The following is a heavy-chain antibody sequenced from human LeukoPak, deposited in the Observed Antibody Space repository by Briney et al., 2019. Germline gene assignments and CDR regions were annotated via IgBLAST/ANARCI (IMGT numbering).Heavy chain of an antibody. J-gene: IGHJ3*02. CDR1: GGSISSYY. V-gene: IGHV4-4*07. D-gene: IGHD4-23*01. CDR3: ARDRPTTVVKEVAFDI. CDR2: IYTSGST. Sequence: PSETLSLTCTVSGGSISSYYWSWIRQPAGKGLEWIGRIYTSGSTNYNPSLKSRVTMSVDTSKNQFSLKLSSVTAADTAVYYCARDRPTTVVKEVAFDIWGQGTMVTVSS.